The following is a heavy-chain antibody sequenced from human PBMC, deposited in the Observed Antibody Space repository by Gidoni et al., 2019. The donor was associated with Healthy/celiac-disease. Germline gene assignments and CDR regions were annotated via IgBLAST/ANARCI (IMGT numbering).Heavy chain of an antibody. CDR3: TTDPDQYYYYGMDV. CDR2: IKSKTDGGTT. Sequence: EVQLVESGGGLVTPGGSLRLSCAASGFTFSNAWMSWVRQAPGTGLEWVGRIKSKTDGGTTDYAAPVKGRFTISRDDSKNTLYLQMNSLKTEDTAVYYCTTDPDQYYYYGMDVWGQGTTVTVSS. CDR1: GFTFSNAW. J-gene: IGHJ6*02. V-gene: IGHV3-15*01.